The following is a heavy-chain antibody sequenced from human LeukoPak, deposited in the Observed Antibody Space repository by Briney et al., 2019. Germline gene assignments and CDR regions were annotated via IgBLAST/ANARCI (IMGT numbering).Heavy chain of an antibody. CDR1: GGSISSGSYD. V-gene: IGHV4-61*02. D-gene: IGHD3-22*01. CDR2: VYTSGST. J-gene: IGHJ5*02. CDR3: ARVGPPDYYDSSGYRTA. Sequence: PSETLSLTCTVSGGSISSGSYDWSWIRQPAGKGLEWIGRVYTSGSTNYNPSLKSRVTISVDTSKNQFSLRLSSVTAADTAVYYCARVGPPDYYDSSGYRTAWGQGTLVTVSS.